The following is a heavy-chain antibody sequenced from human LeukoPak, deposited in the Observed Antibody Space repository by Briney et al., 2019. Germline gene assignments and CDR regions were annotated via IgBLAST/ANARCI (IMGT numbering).Heavy chain of an antibody. D-gene: IGHD6-13*01. J-gene: IGHJ3*02. Sequence: GASVKVSCKASGGTFSSYAISWVRQAPGQGLEWMGGIIPIFGTANYAQKFQGRVTITADESTSTAYMELSSLRSEDTAVYYCARDARGAAAADDPFDIWGQGTMVTVSS. CDR2: IIPIFGTA. V-gene: IGHV1-69*13. CDR3: ARDARGAAAADDPFDI. CDR1: GGTFSSYA.